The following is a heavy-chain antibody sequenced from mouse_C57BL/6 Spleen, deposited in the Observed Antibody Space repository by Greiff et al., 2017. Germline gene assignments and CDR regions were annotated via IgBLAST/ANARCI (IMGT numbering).Heavy chain of an antibody. J-gene: IGHJ4*01. CDR3: ARDRAMYY. V-gene: IGHV1-75*01. CDR2: IFPGSGST. Sequence: VQLQQSGPELVKPGASVKISCKASGYTFTDYYINWVKQRPGQGLEWIGWIFPGSGSTYYNEKFKGKATLTVAKSSSTAYVLLSSLTSEDSAVYVCARDRAMYYWGQGTSVTVSS. CDR1: GYTFTDYY.